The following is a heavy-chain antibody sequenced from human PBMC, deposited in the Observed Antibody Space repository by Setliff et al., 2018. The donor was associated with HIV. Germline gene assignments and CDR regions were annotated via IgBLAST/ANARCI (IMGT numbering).Heavy chain of an antibody. V-gene: IGHV4-4*08. J-gene: IGHJ3*01. CDR1: GGSIGGYC. Sequence: PSETLSLTCTVSGGSIGGYCWGWIRQPPGTGLEWLGCIYSGGSTNYNPSLESRVTISLDTAKNQFSLRLTSGTAADTAVYYCAGVRSYGSAYAAFDVWGTGTRVTVS. CDR3: AGVRSYGSAYAAFDV. CDR2: IYSGGST. D-gene: IGHD3-10*01.